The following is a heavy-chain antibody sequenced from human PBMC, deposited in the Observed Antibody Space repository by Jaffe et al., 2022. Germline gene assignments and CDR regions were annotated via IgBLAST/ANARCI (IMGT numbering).Heavy chain of an antibody. D-gene: IGHD4-4*01. J-gene: IGHJ4*02. V-gene: IGHV3-15*01. CDR2: IKSKTDGGTT. CDR3: TGLTTPYYFDY. CDR1: GFTFSNAW. Sequence: EVQLVESGGGLVKPGGSLRLSCAASGFTFSNAWMSWVRQAPGKGLEWVGRIKSKTDGGTTDYAAPVKGRFTISRDDSKNTLYLQMNSLKTEDTAVYYCTGLTTPYYFDYWGQGTLVTVSS.